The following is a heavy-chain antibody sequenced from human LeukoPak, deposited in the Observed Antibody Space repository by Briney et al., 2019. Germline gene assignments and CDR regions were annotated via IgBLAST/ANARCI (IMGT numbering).Heavy chain of an antibody. Sequence: GGSLRLSCAVSGLTLSNYGMSWVRQAPGKGLEWVAGISDSGGRTNYADSVKGRFTISRDHPKNTLYLQMNSLRAEDTAVYFCAKRGVVIRVILVGFHKEAYYFDSWGQGALVTGSS. CDR3: AKRGVVIRVILVGFHKEAYYFDS. V-gene: IGHV3-23*01. CDR1: GLTLSNYG. CDR2: ISDSGGRT. J-gene: IGHJ4*02. D-gene: IGHD3-22*01.